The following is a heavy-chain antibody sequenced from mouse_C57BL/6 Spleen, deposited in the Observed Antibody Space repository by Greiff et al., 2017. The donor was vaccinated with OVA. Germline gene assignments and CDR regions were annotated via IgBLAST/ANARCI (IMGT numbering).Heavy chain of an antibody. CDR3: ARGPYYYGSRPYAMDY. V-gene: IGHV5-16*01. J-gene: IGHJ4*01. CDR1: GFTFRDYY. D-gene: IGHD1-1*01. CDR2: INYDGSST. Sequence: DVMLVESEGGLVQPGSSMKLSCTASGFTFRDYYMAWVRQVPEKGLEWVANINYDGSSTYSLDSLKSRFIISRDNAKNILYLQMSSLKSEDTATYYCARGPYYYGSRPYAMDYWGQGTSVTVSS.